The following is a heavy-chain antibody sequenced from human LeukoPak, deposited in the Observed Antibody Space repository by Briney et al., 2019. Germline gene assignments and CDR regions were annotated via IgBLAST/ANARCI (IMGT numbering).Heavy chain of an antibody. CDR2: FDPEDGET. J-gene: IGHJ4*02. CDR3: ATLIPTYYYDSSGFDY. Sequence: GSVKVSCKVSGYTLTELSMHWVRQAPGKGLEWMGGFDPEDGETIYAQKFQGRVTMTEDTSTDTAYMELSSLRSEDTAVYYCATLIPTYYYDSSGFDYWGQGTLVTVSS. V-gene: IGHV1-24*01. D-gene: IGHD3-22*01. CDR1: GYTLTELS.